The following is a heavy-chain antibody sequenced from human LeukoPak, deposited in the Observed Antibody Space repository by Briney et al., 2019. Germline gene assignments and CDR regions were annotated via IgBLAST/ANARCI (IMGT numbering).Heavy chain of an antibody. CDR3: ARGDPSGWYRDAFDI. Sequence: ASVKVSCKASGYTFTSYAMHWVRQAPGQRLEWMGWINAGNGNTKYSQKFQGRVTITRDTSASTAYMELSSLRSEDTAVYYCARGDPSGWYRDAFDIWGQGTMVTVSS. J-gene: IGHJ3*02. V-gene: IGHV1-3*01. CDR2: INAGNGNT. CDR1: GYTFTSYA. D-gene: IGHD6-19*01.